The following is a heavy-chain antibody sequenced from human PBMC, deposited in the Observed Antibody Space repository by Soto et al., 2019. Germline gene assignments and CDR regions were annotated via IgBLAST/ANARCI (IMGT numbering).Heavy chain of an antibody. V-gene: IGHV3-9*01. CDR1: GFTFDDYA. Sequence: PGGSLRLSCAASGFTFDDYAMHWVRQAPGKGLEWVSGISWNSGSIGYADSVKGRFTISRDNAKNSLYLQMNSLRAEDTALYYCAKDTPGWELSRGAFDIWGQGTMGTVSS. D-gene: IGHD1-26*01. J-gene: IGHJ3*02. CDR3: AKDTPGWELSRGAFDI. CDR2: ISWNSGSI.